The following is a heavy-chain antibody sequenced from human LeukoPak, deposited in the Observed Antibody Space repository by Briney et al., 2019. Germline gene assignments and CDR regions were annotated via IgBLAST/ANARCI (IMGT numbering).Heavy chain of an antibody. J-gene: IGHJ4*02. D-gene: IGHD2-15*01. V-gene: IGHV3-9*01. CDR1: GLTLDDYA. Sequence: PGRSLTLSCAASGLTLDDYAMHWVRQAPGKGLEWVSGISWYSGSIGYADSVKGRFTISRDNAKNSLYLQMNSLRAEDTALYYCGKDVRGYSLDYWGEGTLVTVSS. CDR3: GKDVRGYSLDY. CDR2: ISWYSGSI.